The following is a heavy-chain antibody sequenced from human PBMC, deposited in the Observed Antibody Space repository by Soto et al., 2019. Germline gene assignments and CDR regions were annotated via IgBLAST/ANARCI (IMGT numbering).Heavy chain of an antibody. J-gene: IGHJ6*01. CDR2: IIPVFGII. D-gene: IGHD6-19*01. V-gene: IGHV1-69*01. CDR1: GGNPSNSA. Sequence: QVHLLLQSGAEVKKPGSSVKVACKASGGNPSNSAISWVRQAPGQGLEWMGGIIPVFGIISHEQNFQGRVTITADESTSTAYMELSSLRSEDAAVDFCAGGRIVVAGSSAYYSMDVWGQGTTVTVSS. CDR3: AGGRIVVAGSSAYYSMDV.